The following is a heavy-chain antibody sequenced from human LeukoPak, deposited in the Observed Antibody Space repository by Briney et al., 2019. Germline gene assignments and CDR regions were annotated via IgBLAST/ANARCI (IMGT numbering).Heavy chain of an antibody. J-gene: IGHJ5*02. V-gene: IGHV3-48*04. D-gene: IGHD4-11*01. CDR2: ISSGSSTI. Sequence: GGSLRLSCAASGFTFSTYSMNWVRQAPGKGPEWVSYISSGSSTIYYADSVQGRFTISRDNAKNSLYLQMNSLRAEDTAVYYCARRATVTTKNWFDPWGQGTLVTVSS. CDR3: ARRATVTTKNWFDP. CDR1: GFTFSTYS.